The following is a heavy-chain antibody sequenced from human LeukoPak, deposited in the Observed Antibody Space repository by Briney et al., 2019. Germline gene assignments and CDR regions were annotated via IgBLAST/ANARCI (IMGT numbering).Heavy chain of an antibody. CDR1: GGSFSGYY. V-gene: IGHV4-34*01. CDR3: ARGGIGWFDP. Sequence: PSETLSLTCAVSGGSFSGYYWSWIRQPPGKGLEWIGEINHSGSTNYNPSLKSRVTISVDTSKNQFSLKLSSVTAADTAVYYCARGGIGWFDPSGQGTLVTVSS. J-gene: IGHJ5*02. CDR2: INHSGST.